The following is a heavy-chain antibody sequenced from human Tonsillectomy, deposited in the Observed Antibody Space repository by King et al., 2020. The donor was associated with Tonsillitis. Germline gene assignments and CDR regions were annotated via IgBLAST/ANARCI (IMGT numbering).Heavy chain of an antibody. CDR2: INHSGST. Sequence: HVQLQQWGAGLLKPSETLSLTCAVYGGSFSGYYWSWIRQPPGKGLEWIGEINHSGSTNYNPSLKSRVTVSVDTSKNQFSLKLGSVTAADTAVSYCATRHYGTYSFDYWGQGTLVTVSS. CDR3: ATRHYGTYSFDY. D-gene: IGHD4-11*01. V-gene: IGHV4-34*01. CDR1: GGSFSGYY. J-gene: IGHJ4*02.